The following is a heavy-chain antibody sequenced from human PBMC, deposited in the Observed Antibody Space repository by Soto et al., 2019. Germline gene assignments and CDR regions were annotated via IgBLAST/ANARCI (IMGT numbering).Heavy chain of an antibody. CDR3: ARDGGGDCSSTSCYWSRYYYGMDV. CDR2: ISAYNGNT. V-gene: IGHV1-18*01. J-gene: IGHJ6*02. Sequence: GASVKVSCKASGYTFTSYGISWVRQAPGQGLEWMGWISAYNGNTNYAQKLQGRVTMTTDTSTSTAYMELRSLRSDDTAVYYCARDGGGDCSSTSCYWSRYYYGMDVWGQGTTVTVSS. D-gene: IGHD2-2*01. CDR1: GYTFTSYG.